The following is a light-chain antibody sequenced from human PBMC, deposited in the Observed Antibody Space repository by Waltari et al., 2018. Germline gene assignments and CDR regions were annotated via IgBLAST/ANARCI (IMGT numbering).Light chain of an antibody. V-gene: IGKV1-5*03. CDR1: QSVSSW. J-gene: IGKJ2*01. CDR3: QQHNSYSYT. CDR2: NAS. Sequence: DIQMTQSPSTLSASVGDRVTITCRASQSVSSWLAWYQQKPGRAPKLLIYNASTLHPGVPARFSGSGYGTEFTLTINSLQPDDFATYYCQQHNSYSYTFGQGTNLEIK.